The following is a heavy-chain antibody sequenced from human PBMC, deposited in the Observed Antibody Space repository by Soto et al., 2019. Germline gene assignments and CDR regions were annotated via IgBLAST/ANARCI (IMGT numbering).Heavy chain of an antibody. CDR3: AGDGYFDH. Sequence: QVQLVQSGAEVKKPGDSVRVSCKASGYTFTSYGIGWVRQAPGQGLEWMGWISANNGNTKYAQKVQGRVTMTTDASTSTAYMERRRLRSDDAAVYCCAGDGYFDHWGQGTLVTASS. CDR2: ISANNGNT. J-gene: IGHJ4*02. V-gene: IGHV1-18*01. CDR1: GYTFTSYG.